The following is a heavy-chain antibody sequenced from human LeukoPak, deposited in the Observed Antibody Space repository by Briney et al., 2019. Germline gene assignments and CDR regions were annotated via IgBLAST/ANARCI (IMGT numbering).Heavy chain of an antibody. J-gene: IGHJ4*02. D-gene: IGHD1-20*01. CDR3: AARSLTGTNVRDY. CDR1: GFTFSSYA. CDR2: ISGSGGST. V-gene: IGHV3-23*01. Sequence: GGSLRLSCAASGFTFSSYAISWVRQAPGKGLEWVSAISGSGGSTYYADSVKGRFTISRDNSKNTLYLQMNSLRAEDTAVYYCAARSLTGTNVRDYWGQGTLVTVSS.